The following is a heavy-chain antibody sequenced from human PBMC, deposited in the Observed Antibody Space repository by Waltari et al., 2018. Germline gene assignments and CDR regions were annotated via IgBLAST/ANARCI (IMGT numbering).Heavy chain of an antibody. D-gene: IGHD2-2*01. CDR2: INHSGST. CDR1: GGSFSGYY. Sequence: QVQLQQWGAGLLKPSETLSLTCAVYGGSFSGYYWSWIRQPPGKGLEWIGEINHSGSTNYNPSLNSRVTISVDTAKNQFSLKLSSVTAADTAVYYCARGWRLLGYCSSTSCYYYYYGMDVWGQGTTVTVSS. J-gene: IGHJ6*02. V-gene: IGHV4-34*01. CDR3: ARGWRLLGYCSSTSCYYYYYGMDV.